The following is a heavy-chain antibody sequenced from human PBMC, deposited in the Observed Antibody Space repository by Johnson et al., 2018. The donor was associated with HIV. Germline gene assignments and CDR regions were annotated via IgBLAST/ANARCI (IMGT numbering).Heavy chain of an antibody. V-gene: IGHV3-66*02. CDR2: LNSGGGT. D-gene: IGHD3-16*01. J-gene: IGHJ3*02. Sequence: VHLVESGGGLVLPGGSLRLSCAASGITVSSNYMTWVRQGPGKGLEWVSVLNSGGGTYYAGSVKGRFTISRDNSKNTLYLQMNSLRAEDTAVYYCAREAYRAFDIWGQGTMVTVSS. CDR3: AREAYRAFDI. CDR1: GITVSSNY.